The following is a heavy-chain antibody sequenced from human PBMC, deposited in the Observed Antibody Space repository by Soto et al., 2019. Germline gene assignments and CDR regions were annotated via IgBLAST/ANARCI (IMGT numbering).Heavy chain of an antibody. CDR1: GGSVSSGSYY. V-gene: IGHV4-61*01. Sequence: QVQLQESGPGLVKPSETLSLTCTVSGGSVSSGSYYWSWIRQPPGKGLEWIGYIYYSGSTNYNPSLKSRVTISVDTSKNQFSLKLRSVTAADTAVYYCARVGSSGWYGGVDYWGQGTLVTVSS. CDR2: IYYSGST. J-gene: IGHJ4*02. D-gene: IGHD6-19*01. CDR3: ARVGSSGWYGGVDY.